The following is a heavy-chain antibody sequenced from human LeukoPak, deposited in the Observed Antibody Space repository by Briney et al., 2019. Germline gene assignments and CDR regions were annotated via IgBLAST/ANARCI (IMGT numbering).Heavy chain of an antibody. Sequence: PGGSLRLSCAASGFTFSSYGMHWVRQAPGKGLEWEAVIWYDGSNKYYADSVKGRFTISRDNSKNTLYLQMNSLRAEDTAVYYCAKVSGPYYDSSGYYGYFDYWGQGTLVTVSS. CDR2: IWYDGSNK. CDR1: GFTFSSYG. CDR3: AKVSGPYYDSSGYYGYFDY. D-gene: IGHD3-22*01. J-gene: IGHJ4*02. V-gene: IGHV3-33*06.